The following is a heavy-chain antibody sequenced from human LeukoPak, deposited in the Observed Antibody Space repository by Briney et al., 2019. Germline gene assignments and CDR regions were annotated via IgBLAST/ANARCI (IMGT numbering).Heavy chain of an antibody. V-gene: IGHV1-2*02. J-gene: IGHJ4*02. Sequence: ASVKVSCKASGYTFTSYYMHWVRQAPGQGLEWMGWINPNSGGTNYAQKFQGRVTMTRDTSISTAYMELSRLRSDDTAVYYCARAATPKNLPSYYYDSSGYYDIDYWGQGTLVTVSS. D-gene: IGHD3-22*01. CDR2: INPNSGGT. CDR3: ARAATPKNLPSYYYDSSGYYDIDY. CDR1: GYTFTSYY.